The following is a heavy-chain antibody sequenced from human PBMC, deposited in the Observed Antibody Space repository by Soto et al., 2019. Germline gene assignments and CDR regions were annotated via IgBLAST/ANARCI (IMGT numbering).Heavy chain of an antibody. Sequence: SETLSLTCTVSGGSVSGASYYWSWIRQPPGKTLEWIGYIYYRGNTNYNPSLKSRVPISIDTPKNQFSLQLSSVAAADTAVYYCARDVSSSSPWFDPWGPGTLVTVSS. D-gene: IGHD6-13*01. CDR1: GGSVSGASYY. CDR2: IYYRGNT. J-gene: IGHJ5*02. CDR3: ARDVSSSSPWFDP. V-gene: IGHV4-61*01.